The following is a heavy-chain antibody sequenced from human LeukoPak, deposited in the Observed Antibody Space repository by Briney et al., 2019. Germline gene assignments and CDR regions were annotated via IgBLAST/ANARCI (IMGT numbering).Heavy chain of an antibody. CDR1: GGSISSHY. V-gene: IGHV4-59*11. Sequence: SETLSLTCTVSGGSISSHYWSWIRQPPGRGLEWIGYIYSSGTTNYNPSLKSRVTISVDTSKNQFSLKLNSVTAADTAVYYCARASFGDYSAEYFHHWGQGTLVTVSS. J-gene: IGHJ1*01. D-gene: IGHD4-17*01. CDR2: IYSSGTT. CDR3: ARASFGDYSAEYFHH.